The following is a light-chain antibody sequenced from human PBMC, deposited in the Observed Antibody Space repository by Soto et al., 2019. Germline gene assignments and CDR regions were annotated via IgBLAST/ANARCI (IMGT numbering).Light chain of an antibody. CDR1: QSVSSSY. CDR2: GAS. J-gene: IGKJ1*01. Sequence: EIVLTQSAGTLSLSPGERATLSCRASQSVSSSYLAWYQQKPGQAPRLLIYGASSRATGIPDRFSGSGSGTDFTLTISRLEPDDFAVYYCQQYGSSPSWTFGKGTKVDIK. CDR3: QQYGSSPSWT. V-gene: IGKV3-20*01.